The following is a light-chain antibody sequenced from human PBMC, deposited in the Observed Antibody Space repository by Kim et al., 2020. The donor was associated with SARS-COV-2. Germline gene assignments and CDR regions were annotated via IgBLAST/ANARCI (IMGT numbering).Light chain of an antibody. CDR3: AAWDDSLSGWV. Sequence: GQRVTFSCSGSSSNIGSNYVSWHHQLPGTAPRLLIYRNYQRPSGVPDRFSGSTSGTSASLAISGLRSEDEADYYCAAWDDSLSGWVFGGGTKLTVL. J-gene: IGLJ3*02. V-gene: IGLV1-47*01. CDR2: RNY. CDR1: SSNIGSNY.